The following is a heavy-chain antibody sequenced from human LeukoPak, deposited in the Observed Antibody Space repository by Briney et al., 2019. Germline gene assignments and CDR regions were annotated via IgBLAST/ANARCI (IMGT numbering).Heavy chain of an antibody. V-gene: IGHV1-18*04. J-gene: IGHJ4*02. CDR2: ISAYNGNT. CDR3: GRVIQLWRTFDY. CDR1: GYTFTGYY. D-gene: IGHD5-18*01. Sequence: GPSVKLSCTPSGYTFTGYYMHSVRQAPGQGLEWMGWISAYNGNTNYAQKLQGRVTMPTATSTSTAYMGLRSLRSDDTAVYYCGRVIQLWRTFDYWGQGTLVTVSS.